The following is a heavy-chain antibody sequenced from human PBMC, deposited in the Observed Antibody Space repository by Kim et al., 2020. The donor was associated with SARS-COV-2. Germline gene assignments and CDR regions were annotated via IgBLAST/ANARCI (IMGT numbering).Heavy chain of an antibody. CDR1: GGSISSGGYY. CDR2: IYYSGST. Sequence: SETLSLTCTVSGGSISSGGYYWSWIRQHPGKGLEWIGYIYYSGSTYYNPSLKSRVTISVDTSKNQFSLKLSSVTAADTAVYYCARDAVRFLEWLDPYGMDVWGQGTTVTVSS. D-gene: IGHD3-3*01. CDR3: ARDAVRFLEWLDPYGMDV. J-gene: IGHJ6*02. V-gene: IGHV4-31*03.